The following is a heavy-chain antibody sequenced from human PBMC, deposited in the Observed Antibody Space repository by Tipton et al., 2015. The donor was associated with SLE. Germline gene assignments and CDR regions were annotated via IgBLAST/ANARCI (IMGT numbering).Heavy chain of an antibody. CDR3: ARGPYYYDSSGYFDY. D-gene: IGHD3-22*01. CDR1: GGSISSDGYS. V-gene: IGHV4-30-2*01. Sequence: LSCAVSGGSISSDGYSWSWIRQPPGKGLEWIGYIYHSGSSYYNPSLKSRVTISVDRSKNQFSLKLTSVTAADTALYYCARGPYYYDSSGYFDYWGQGTLVTVSS. CDR2: IYHSGSS. J-gene: IGHJ4*02.